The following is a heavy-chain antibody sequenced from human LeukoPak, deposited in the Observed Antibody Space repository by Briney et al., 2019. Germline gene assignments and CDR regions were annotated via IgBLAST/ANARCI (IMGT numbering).Heavy chain of an antibody. Sequence: GGSLRLSCAASGFTFSSSAMSWVRQAPGKGLEWVSAISNNGGYTYYADSVQGRFTISRDNSKNTLYLQMNSLRAEDTAVYYCARGTGIAVAGGAIDYWGQGTLVTVSS. CDR1: GFTFSSSA. V-gene: IGHV3-23*01. CDR2: ISNNGGYT. D-gene: IGHD6-19*01. CDR3: ARGTGIAVAGGAIDY. J-gene: IGHJ4*02.